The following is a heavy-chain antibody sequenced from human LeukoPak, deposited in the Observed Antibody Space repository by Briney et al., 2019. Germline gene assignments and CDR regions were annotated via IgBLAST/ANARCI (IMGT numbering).Heavy chain of an antibody. CDR3: ARRWNYGRNYYIDV. V-gene: IGHV4-34*01. Sequence: SETLSLTCAVYGGSFINCYWSWIRQPPGKGLEWIGEINDSGRINYNPSLMSRVTISVDTSKNQFSLRLTSVTARDTAVYYCARRWNYGRNYYIDVWGKGATVSVSS. D-gene: IGHD1-7*01. CDR1: GGSFINCY. CDR2: INDSGRI. J-gene: IGHJ6*03.